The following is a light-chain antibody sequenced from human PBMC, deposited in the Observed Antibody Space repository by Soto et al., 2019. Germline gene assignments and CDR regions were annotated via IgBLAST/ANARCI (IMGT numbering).Light chain of an antibody. CDR2: DAS. CDR1: QGISSY. J-gene: IGKJ1*01. Sequence: AIQLTQSPSSLSASVGDRVTITCRASQGISSYLAWYQQKPGKAPKLLIYDASSLESGVPSRFSGSGSGTEFTLTISSLQPDDFATYYCQQYNSYSWTFGQGTKV. CDR3: QQYNSYSWT. V-gene: IGKV1-13*02.